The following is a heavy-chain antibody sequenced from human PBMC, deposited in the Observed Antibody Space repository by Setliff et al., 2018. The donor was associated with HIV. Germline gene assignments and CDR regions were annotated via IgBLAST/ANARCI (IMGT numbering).Heavy chain of an antibody. J-gene: IGHJ4*02. CDR1: GGPITTSTYY. V-gene: IGHV4-39*07. CDR3: VREGVRRGLGSGSFRYRAYYFDQ. Sequence: PSETLSLTCTVSGGPITTSTYYWGWIRQPPGKGLEYIGNIYQSGTTYYNSSLASRVSMSLDTSKNQFSLNLRSVTAADTAVYYCVREGVRRGLGSGSFRYRAYYFDQWGQGTLVTVSS. CDR2: IYQSGTT. D-gene: IGHD3-10*01.